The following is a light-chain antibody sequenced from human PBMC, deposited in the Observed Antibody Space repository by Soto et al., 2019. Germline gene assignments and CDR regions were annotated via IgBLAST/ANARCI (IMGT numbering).Light chain of an antibody. J-gene: IGLJ1*01. V-gene: IGLV2-11*01. CDR1: SSDVGGYNY. CDR3: CSYAGSYTSYV. Sequence: QSVLTQPRSVSGSPGQSVTISCTGTSSDVGGYNYVSWYQQHLGKAPKLMIYDVSKRPSGVPDRFSGSKSGNTASLTISGLQAEDEADYYCCSYAGSYTSYVFGTGTKVTVL. CDR2: DVS.